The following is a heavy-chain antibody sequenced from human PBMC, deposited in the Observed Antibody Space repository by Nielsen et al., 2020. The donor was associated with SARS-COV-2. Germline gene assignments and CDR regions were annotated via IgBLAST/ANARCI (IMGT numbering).Heavy chain of an antibody. V-gene: IGHV1-18*04. CDR2: ISAYNGNT. Sequence: ASVKVSCKASGYTFTSYYMHWVRQAPGQGLEWMGWISAYNGNTNYAQKLQGRVTMTTDTSTSTAYMELSSLRSEDTAVYYCARVLGSGYYMYYFDYWGQGTLVTVSS. CDR1: GYTFTSYY. J-gene: IGHJ4*02. CDR3: ARVLGSGYYMYYFDY. D-gene: IGHD3-22*01.